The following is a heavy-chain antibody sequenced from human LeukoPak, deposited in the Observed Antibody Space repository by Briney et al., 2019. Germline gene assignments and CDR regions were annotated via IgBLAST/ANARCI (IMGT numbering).Heavy chain of an antibody. CDR1: GFTFSSYS. J-gene: IGHJ6*03. CDR3: AGGITYYYYYYYMDV. CDR2: ISSSSSYI. D-gene: IGHD1-14*01. V-gene: IGHV3-21*01. Sequence: GALRLSCAASGFTFSSYSMNWVRQAPGKGLKWVSSISSSSSYIYYADSVKGRFTISRDNAKNSLYLQMNSLRAEDTAVYYCAGGITYYYYYYYMDVWGKGTTVTVSS.